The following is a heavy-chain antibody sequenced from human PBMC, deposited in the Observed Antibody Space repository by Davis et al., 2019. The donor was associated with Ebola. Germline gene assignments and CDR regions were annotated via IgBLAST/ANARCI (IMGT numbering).Heavy chain of an antibody. Sequence: PGGSLRLSCAASGFTFSGSSMHWVRQASGKGLEWVGHIRSKANSYATAYGSSVKGRSTISRADSKNTAYLQMNSLKTEDTAVYYCTTQGNMVATEHDHWGQGALVTVSS. J-gene: IGHJ4*02. D-gene: IGHD5-12*01. V-gene: IGHV3-73*01. CDR1: GFTFSGSS. CDR3: TTQGNMVATEHDH. CDR2: IRSKANSYAT.